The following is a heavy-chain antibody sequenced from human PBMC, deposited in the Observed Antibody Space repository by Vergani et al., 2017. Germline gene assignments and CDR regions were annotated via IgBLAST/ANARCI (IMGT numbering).Heavy chain of an antibody. D-gene: IGHD3-9*01. CDR1: GFAFSYHY. CDR2: MSSGDSI. V-gene: IGHV3-11*04. Sequence: QVQLVGSGGGLVKPGGSLRLSCAASGFAFSYHYMRWVRQAPGKGLEWISYMSSGDSIYYADSVKGRFTVSRDNTKNTLYLQMTSLRAEDTAVYYCARETDTGSSVSYNYYAIYVWGQGTTGSVSS. CDR3: ARETDTGSSVSYNYYAIYV. J-gene: IGHJ6*02.